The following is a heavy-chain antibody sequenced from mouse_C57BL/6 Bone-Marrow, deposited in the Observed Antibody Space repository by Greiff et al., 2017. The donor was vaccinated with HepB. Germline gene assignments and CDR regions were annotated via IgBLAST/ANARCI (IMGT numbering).Heavy chain of an antibody. CDR2: IHPNSGST. V-gene: IGHV1-64*01. J-gene: IGHJ4*01. CDR3: AQGPYYYAMDY. D-gene: IGHD3-3*01. Sequence: QVQLKQPGAELVKPGASVKLSCKASGYTFTSYWMHWVKQRPGQGLEWIGMIHPNSGSTNYNEKFKSKATLTVDKSSSTAYMPLSSLTSEDSAVYYCAQGPYYYAMDYWGQGTSVTVSS. CDR1: GYTFTSYW.